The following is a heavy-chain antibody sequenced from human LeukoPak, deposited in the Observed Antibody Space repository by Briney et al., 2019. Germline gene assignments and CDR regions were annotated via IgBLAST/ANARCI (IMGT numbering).Heavy chain of an antibody. V-gene: IGHV4-38-2*02. CDR2: IDHSGST. J-gene: IGHJ4*02. CDR3: ARGLTMVRGVIVYY. CDR1: GYSISSGYY. D-gene: IGHD3-10*01. Sequence: SETLSLTCTVSGYSISSGYYWGWIRQPPGKGLEWTGSIDHSGSTYYNPSLKSRITISVDTSKNQFSLKLSSVTAADTAVYYCARGLTMVRGVIVYYWGQGTLVTVSS.